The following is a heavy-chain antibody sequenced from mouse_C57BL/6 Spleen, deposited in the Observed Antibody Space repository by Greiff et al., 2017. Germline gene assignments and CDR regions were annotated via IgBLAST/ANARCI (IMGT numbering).Heavy chain of an antibody. V-gene: IGHV1-50*01. CDR1: GYTFTSYW. J-gene: IGHJ4*01. CDR2: IDPSDSYT. CDR3: AASYYSNYEHYYAMDY. Sequence: VQLQQPGAELVKPGASVKLSCKASGYTFTSYWMQWVKQRPGQGLEWIGEIDPSDSYTNYNQKFKGKATLTVDTSSSTAYMQLSSLTSEDSAVYYCAASYYSNYEHYYAMDYWGQGTSVTVSS. D-gene: IGHD2-5*01.